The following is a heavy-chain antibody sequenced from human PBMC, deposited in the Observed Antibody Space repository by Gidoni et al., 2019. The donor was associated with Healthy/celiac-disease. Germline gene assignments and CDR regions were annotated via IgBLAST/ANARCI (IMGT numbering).Heavy chain of an antibody. CDR2: IYYGGST. Sequence: QLQLQESGPGLVKPSETLSLTCTVSGGSISSSSYSWGWIRQPPGKGLEWIGSIYYGGSTYYNPSLKSRVTISVDTSKNQFSLKLSSVTAADTAVYYCARRTTPPVRFAETNSYGYNWFDPWGQGTLVTVSS. V-gene: IGHV4-39*01. D-gene: IGHD5-18*01. CDR1: GGSISSSSYS. J-gene: IGHJ5*02. CDR3: ARRTTPPVRFAETNSYGYNWFDP.